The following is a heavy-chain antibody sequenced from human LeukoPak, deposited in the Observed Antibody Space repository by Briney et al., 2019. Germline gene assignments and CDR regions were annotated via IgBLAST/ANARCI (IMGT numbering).Heavy chain of an antibody. Sequence: PGGSLRLSCAASGFTFSSYDMNWVRQAPGKGLEWVSYISSSGSTIYYADSVKGRFTISRDNAKNSLYLQMNSLRAEDTAVYYCARVWSGALDYWGQGTLVTVSS. V-gene: IGHV3-48*03. J-gene: IGHJ4*02. D-gene: IGHD3-3*01. CDR2: ISSSGSTI. CDR3: ARVWSGALDY. CDR1: GFTFSSYD.